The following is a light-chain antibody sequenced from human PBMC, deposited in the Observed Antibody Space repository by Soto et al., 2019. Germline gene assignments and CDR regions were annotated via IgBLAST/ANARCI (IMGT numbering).Light chain of an antibody. J-gene: IGKJ3*01. CDR2: DAA. CDR3: KQTSSAPFT. CDR1: QNINTY. V-gene: IGKV1-39*01. Sequence: IQMTQSPYSLSAAVGDRFTIACRASQNINTYLNWYQQKPGKAPKLLMFDAASLQSGVPSRFSGSGSRTDFTLTITSLQPEDFATYYCKQTSSAPFTFGPGTMDIK.